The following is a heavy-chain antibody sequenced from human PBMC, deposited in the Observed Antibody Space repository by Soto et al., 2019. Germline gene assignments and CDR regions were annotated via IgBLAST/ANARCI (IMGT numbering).Heavy chain of an antibody. D-gene: IGHD3-9*01. CDR2: IYYSGST. J-gene: IGHJ6*02. CDR3: AREIWFPPGDYYYYGMDV. V-gene: IGHV4-59*01. Sequence: PSETLSLTCTVSGGSISSYYWSWIRQPPGKGLEWIGYIYYSGSTNYSPSLKSRVTISVDTSKNQFSLKLSSVTAADTAVYYCAREIWFPPGDYYYYGMDVWGQGTTVTVSS. CDR1: GGSISSYY.